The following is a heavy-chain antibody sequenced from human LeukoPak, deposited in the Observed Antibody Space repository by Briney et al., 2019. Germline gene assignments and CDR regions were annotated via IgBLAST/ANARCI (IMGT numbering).Heavy chain of an antibody. D-gene: IGHD6-19*01. CDR3: VKAASGWFTFDY. Sequence: GGSLRLSCGTSGFTFSTYAMNWVRQAPGKGLEWVSGISASGTGTNYAESVEGRFTISRDNSKHTLYLQMNSLGAEDTAVYYCVKAASGWFTFDYWGQGTLVTVSS. J-gene: IGHJ4*02. CDR1: GFTFSTYA. V-gene: IGHV3-23*01. CDR2: ISASGTGT.